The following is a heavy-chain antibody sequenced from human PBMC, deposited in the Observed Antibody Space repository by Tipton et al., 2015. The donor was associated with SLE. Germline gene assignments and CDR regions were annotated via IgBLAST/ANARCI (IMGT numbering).Heavy chain of an antibody. Sequence: GSLRLSCTASGFTFSSYWMHWVRQPPGKGLVWVSEIDPNGSPTNYADSVKDRFTISRDNAKNTLDLQMDSLRAEDTGIYYCAKGGAGGLFFDSWGQGTLVTVSS. CDR1: GFTFSSYW. CDR3: AKGGAGGLFFDS. D-gene: IGHD3/OR15-3a*01. J-gene: IGHJ4*02. CDR2: IDPNGSPT. V-gene: IGHV3-74*01.